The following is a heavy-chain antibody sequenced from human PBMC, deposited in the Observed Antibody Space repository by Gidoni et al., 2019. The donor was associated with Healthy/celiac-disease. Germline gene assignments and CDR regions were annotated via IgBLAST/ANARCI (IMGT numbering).Heavy chain of an antibody. CDR2: IIPIFGTA. V-gene: IGHV1-69*06. CDR1: GGTFSSYA. Sequence: QVQLVQSGAEVKKPGSSGKVSCKASGGTFSSYAISWVRQAPGQGLEWMGGIIPIFGTANYAQKFQGRVTITADKSTSTAYMELSSLRSEDTAVYYCARVRGWLLLGWGTFDYWGQGTLVTVSS. J-gene: IGHJ4*02. CDR3: ARVRGWLLLGWGTFDY. D-gene: IGHD2-21*01.